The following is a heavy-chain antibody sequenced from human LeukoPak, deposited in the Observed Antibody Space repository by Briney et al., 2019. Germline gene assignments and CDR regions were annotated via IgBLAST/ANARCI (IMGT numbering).Heavy chain of an antibody. D-gene: IGHD3-10*01. CDR1: GFTFSSYA. V-gene: IGHV3-23*01. CDR2: ISGSGGST. J-gene: IGHJ4*02. CDR3: AKEGAGTFLRGVTPFDY. Sequence: GGSLRLSCAASGFTFSSYAMSWVRQAPGKGLEWVSAISGSGGSTYYADSVKGRFTISRDNSKNTLYLQMNSLRAEDTAVYYCAKEGAGTFLRGVTPFDYWGQGTLVTVSS.